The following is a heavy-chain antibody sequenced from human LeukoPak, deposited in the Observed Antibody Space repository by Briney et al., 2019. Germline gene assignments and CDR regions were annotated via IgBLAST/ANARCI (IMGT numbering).Heavy chain of an antibody. Sequence: SETLSLTCTVSGGSIRTNLSYCGWIRQSPGKGLEWIGSMFYSGNTFYNPSLRSRVTISADASKNQFSLQLSSVTAADTAVYYCARHTLVTAISTYNWFDPWGQGILVTVSS. J-gene: IGHJ5*02. CDR2: MFYSGNT. CDR3: ARHTLVTAISTYNWFDP. D-gene: IGHD2-21*02. CDR1: GGSIRTNLSY. V-gene: IGHV4-39*01.